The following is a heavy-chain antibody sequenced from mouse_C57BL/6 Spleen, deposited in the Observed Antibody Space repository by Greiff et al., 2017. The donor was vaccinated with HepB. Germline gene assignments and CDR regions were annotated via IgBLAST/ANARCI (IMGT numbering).Heavy chain of an antibody. Sequence: EVQLQESGPELVKPGASVKISCKASGYSFTGYYMNWVKQSPEKSLEWIGEINPSTGGTTYNQKFKAKATLTVDKSSSTAYMQLKSLTSEDSAVYYCARWDYDGYFDVWGTGTTVTVSS. CDR3: ARWDYDGYFDV. CDR1: GYSFTGYY. CDR2: INPSTGGT. J-gene: IGHJ1*03. D-gene: IGHD2-4*01. V-gene: IGHV1-42*01.